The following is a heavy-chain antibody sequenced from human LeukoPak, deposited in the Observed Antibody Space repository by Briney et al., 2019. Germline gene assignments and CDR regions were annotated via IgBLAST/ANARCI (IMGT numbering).Heavy chain of an antibody. CDR2: INTDGSST. CDR3: ARRTNYWNDKGGRAFDI. J-gene: IGHJ3*02. D-gene: IGHD1-1*01. V-gene: IGHV3-74*01. Sequence: PGGSLRLSCAASGFTFSSYWMHWVRQAPGKGLVWVSRINTDGSSTSYADSVKGRFTISRDNAKNTLYLQMNSLRAEDTAVYYCARRTNYWNDKGGRAFDIWGQGTMVTVSS. CDR1: GFTFSSYW.